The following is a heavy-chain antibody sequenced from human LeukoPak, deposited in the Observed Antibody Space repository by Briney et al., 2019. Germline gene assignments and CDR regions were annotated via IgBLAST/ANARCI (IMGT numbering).Heavy chain of an antibody. CDR1: GFTFSSYA. CDR3: AKMGAGGAATGTFDY. CDR2: ISGSGGST. V-gene: IGHV3-23*01. Sequence: GGSLRLSCVVSGFTFSSYAMSWVRQAPGKGLEWVSGISGSGGSTYYADSVKGRFTISRDNSKNTLYLQMNSLRAEDTAVYYCAKMGAGGAATGTFDYWGQGTLVTVSS. D-gene: IGHD6-13*01. J-gene: IGHJ4*02.